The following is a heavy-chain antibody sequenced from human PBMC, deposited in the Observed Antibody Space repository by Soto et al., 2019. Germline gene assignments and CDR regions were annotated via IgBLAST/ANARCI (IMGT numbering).Heavy chain of an antibody. Sequence: ETLSLTGPVSGGSLSRYYLSWIRLPPGKGLEWIGYVYYDGSTNYNPSLKGRVTMSVDTSENQFSLKLNSVTAADTAMYYCARHYSSAWYKVDFWGQGTLVIVYS. D-gene: IGHD6-25*01. CDR1: GGSLSRYY. J-gene: IGHJ4*01. CDR3: ARHYSSAWYKVDF. V-gene: IGHV4-59*08. CDR2: VYYDGST.